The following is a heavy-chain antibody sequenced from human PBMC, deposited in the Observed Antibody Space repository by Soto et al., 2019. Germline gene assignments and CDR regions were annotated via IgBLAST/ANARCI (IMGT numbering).Heavy chain of an antibody. CDR2: IYYDGTA. CDR3: ARRLYYDSSGFEGGGMDV. Sequence: SETLSLTCTVSGGSFSPNYWSWIRQPPGKGLEWVGYIYYDGTARHNPSLKSRVTISVDTSKNQFSLKLSSVTAADTAVYYCARRLYYDSSGFEGGGMDVWGQGTTVTVSS. CDR1: GGSFSPNY. D-gene: IGHD3-22*01. J-gene: IGHJ6*02. V-gene: IGHV4-59*08.